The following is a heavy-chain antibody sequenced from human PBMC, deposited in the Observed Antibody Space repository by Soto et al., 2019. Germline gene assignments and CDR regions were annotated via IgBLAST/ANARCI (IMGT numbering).Heavy chain of an antibody. CDR3: TIFGVADDAFDI. Sequence: PGESLKISCXGSGYSFTSYWISWVRQMPGKGLEWMGRIDPSDSYTNYSPSFQGRVTISADKSISTAYLQWSSLKASDTAMYYCTIFGVADDAFDIWGQGTMVTVS. J-gene: IGHJ3*02. CDR1: GYSFTSYW. D-gene: IGHD3-3*01. V-gene: IGHV5-10-1*01. CDR2: IDPSDSYT.